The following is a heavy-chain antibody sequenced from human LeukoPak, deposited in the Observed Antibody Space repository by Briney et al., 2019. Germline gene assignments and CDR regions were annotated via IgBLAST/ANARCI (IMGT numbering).Heavy chain of an antibody. CDR3: ARHVSGSAMMHYFDY. J-gene: IGHJ4*02. CDR2: IYYSGSS. V-gene: IGHV4-39*01. Sequence: SETLSLTCNVSGASIRSGLNYGGWIRQSPGKGLGWIGSIYYSGSSSYNPSLQSRVSISVDTSKNHISLKVFSLTAADTALYYCARHVSGSAMMHYFDYWGQGNLVTVSS. CDR1: GASIRSGLNY. D-gene: IGHD5-18*01.